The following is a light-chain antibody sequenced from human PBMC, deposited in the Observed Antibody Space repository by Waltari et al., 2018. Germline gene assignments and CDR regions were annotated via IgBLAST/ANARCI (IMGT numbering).Light chain of an antibody. CDR1: QSVRSY. J-gene: IGKJ4*01. CDR2: DAS. CDR3: QQRSNWLT. V-gene: IGKV3-11*01. Sequence: EIVLTQSPATLSLSPGARATPSCRASQSVRSYLAWYQQKPGQAPRLLIYDASNRATGIPARFSGSGSGTDFTLTISSLEPEDFAVYYCQQRSNWLTFGGGTRVEIK.